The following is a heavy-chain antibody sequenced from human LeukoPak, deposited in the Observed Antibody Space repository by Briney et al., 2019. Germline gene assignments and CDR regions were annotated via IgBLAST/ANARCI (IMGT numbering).Heavy chain of an antibody. CDR1: GFTFSSYA. CDR3: AKDHYYDSSGYIDY. Sequence: GGSLRLSCAASGFTFSSYAMSWVRQAPGKGLEWVSAISGSGGSTYYADSVKGRFTISRDNSKNTLYLQMNSLRAEDTAVYYCAKDHYYDSSGYIDYWGQGTLVTVSS. J-gene: IGHJ4*02. V-gene: IGHV3-23*01. CDR2: ISGSGGST. D-gene: IGHD3-22*01.